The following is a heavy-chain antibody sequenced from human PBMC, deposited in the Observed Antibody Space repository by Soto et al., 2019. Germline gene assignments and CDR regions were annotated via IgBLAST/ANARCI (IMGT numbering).Heavy chain of an antibody. D-gene: IGHD3-3*01. CDR1: GFTFSSYG. CDR2: IWYDGSNK. Sequence: QVQLVGSGGGVVQPGRSLRLSCAASGFTFSSYGMHWVRQAPGKGLEWVAVIWYDGSNKYYADSVKGRFTISRDNSKNSLYLQMNSLRAEDTAVYYCARAYDSTEDYFDYWGQGTLVTVSS. J-gene: IGHJ4*02. V-gene: IGHV3-33*01. CDR3: ARAYDSTEDYFDY.